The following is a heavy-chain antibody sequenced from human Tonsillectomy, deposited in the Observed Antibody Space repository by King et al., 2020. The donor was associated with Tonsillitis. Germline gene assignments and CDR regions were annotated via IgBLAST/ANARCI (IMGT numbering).Heavy chain of an antibody. J-gene: IGHJ4*02. CDR1: DASISGGSYY. D-gene: IGHD6-19*01. Sequence: QLQESGPGLVKPSQTLSLTCTVSDASISGGSYYWSWIRQPAGKGLEWIGRIYTSGNTNYNPSFKSRVTISINTSKTQFFPMLSSVTVAVTAVYYCARSGYSSGYPDFWGQGTLVTVSS. CDR2: IYTSGNT. V-gene: IGHV4-61*02. CDR3: ARSGYSSGYPDF.